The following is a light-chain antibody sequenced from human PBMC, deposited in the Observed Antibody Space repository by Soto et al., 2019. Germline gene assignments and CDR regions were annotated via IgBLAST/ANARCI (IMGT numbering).Light chain of an antibody. J-gene: IGLJ2*01. V-gene: IGLV3-1*01. CDR1: KLGDKY. Sequence: SYELTQPPSVSVSPGQTASITCSGDKLGDKYACWYQQKPGQSPVLVIYQDSKRPSGIPERFSGSNSGNTATLTISGTEAMAEADYYCQAWDSSTNVVFGGGTKVTVL. CDR2: QDS. CDR3: QAWDSSTNVV.